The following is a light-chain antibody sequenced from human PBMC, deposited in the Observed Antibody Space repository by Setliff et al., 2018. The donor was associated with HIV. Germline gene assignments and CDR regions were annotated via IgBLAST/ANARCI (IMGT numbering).Light chain of an antibody. V-gene: IGLV2-14*01. Sequence: QSALTQSASVSGSPGQSITISCTGTSSDVNGCNYVSWYQQHPGKAPKLMIYEVSNRPSGVSNRFSGSKSGNTASLTISGLQAEDEADYYCSSYTSSSTPYVFGTGTKVTVL. J-gene: IGLJ1*01. CDR1: SSDVNGCNY. CDR3: SSYTSSSTPYV. CDR2: EVS.